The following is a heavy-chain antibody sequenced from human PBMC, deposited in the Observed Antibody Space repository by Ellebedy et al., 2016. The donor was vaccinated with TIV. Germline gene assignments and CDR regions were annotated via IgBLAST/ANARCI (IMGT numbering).Heavy chain of an antibody. D-gene: IGHD3-3*01. CDR3: ARGGAFWSTYEWAEWFDP. CDR2: ISYDGNNK. J-gene: IGHJ5*02. V-gene: IGHV3-30-3*01. Sequence: GESLKISCAASGFTFSSYAMHWVRQAPGKGLEWVAVISYDGNNKYYADSVKGRFTISRDNSQNTLYLQMNSLRNEDTAVYYCARGGAFWSTYEWAEWFDPWGQGTLVTVSS. CDR1: GFTFSSYA.